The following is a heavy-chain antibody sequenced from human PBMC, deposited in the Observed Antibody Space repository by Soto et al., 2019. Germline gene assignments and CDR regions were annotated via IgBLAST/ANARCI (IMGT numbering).Heavy chain of an antibody. Sequence: QVQLVESGGGVVQPGRSLRLSCAASGFTFSSYAMHWVRQAPGKGLEWVAVISYDGSNKYYADSVKGRFTITRDNSKNTLYLQMNSLRAEDTAVYYFARDRDGYNYYFDYWVQGTLVTVSS. J-gene: IGHJ4*02. CDR3: ARDRDGYNYYFDY. CDR1: GFTFSSYA. CDR2: ISYDGSNK. V-gene: IGHV3-30-3*01. D-gene: IGHD5-18*01.